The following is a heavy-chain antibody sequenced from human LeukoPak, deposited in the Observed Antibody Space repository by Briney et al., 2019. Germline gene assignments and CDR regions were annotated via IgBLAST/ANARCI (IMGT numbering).Heavy chain of an antibody. V-gene: IGHV1-69*04. Sequence: ASVKVSCKASGGTFSSYAISWVRQAPGQGLEWMGRIIPILGIANYAQKFQGRVTITADKSTSTAYMELSSLRSEDTAVYYCARVRYSYGFDYWGQGTLVTVSS. CDR2: IIPILGIA. CDR1: GGTFSSYA. CDR3: ARVRYSYGFDY. J-gene: IGHJ4*02. D-gene: IGHD5-18*01.